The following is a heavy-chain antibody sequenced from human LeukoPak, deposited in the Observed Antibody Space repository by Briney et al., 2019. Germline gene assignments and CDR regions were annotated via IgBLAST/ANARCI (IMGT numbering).Heavy chain of an antibody. V-gene: IGHV4-59*01. CDR2: VYYSGST. CDR3: ARDSIAAASVWFDS. CDR1: GGSISSYY. Sequence: SQTLSLTCTVSGGSISSYYWSWIRQPPGKGLEWIGHVYYSGSTNYNPSLKSRVTISVDTSKNQFSLILSSVTAADTAVYYCARDSIAAASVWFDSWGQGTLVTVSS. D-gene: IGHD6-13*01. J-gene: IGHJ5*01.